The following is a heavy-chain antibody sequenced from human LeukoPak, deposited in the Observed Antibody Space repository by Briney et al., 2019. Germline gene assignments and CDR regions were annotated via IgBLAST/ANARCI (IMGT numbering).Heavy chain of an antibody. CDR2: IYPGDSDT. CDR1: GYSFRDHW. V-gene: IGHV5-51*01. D-gene: IGHD4-23*01. J-gene: IGHJ3*02. CDR3: ARHVPGGFDAFEI. Sequence: GESLKISCKTSGYSFRDHWICWVRQMPGEGLEWMGIIYPGDSDTRYSLSFRGQVTMSVDKSIRVAYLEWRSLKASDTAVYYCARHVPGGFDAFEIWGQGTMVTVSS.